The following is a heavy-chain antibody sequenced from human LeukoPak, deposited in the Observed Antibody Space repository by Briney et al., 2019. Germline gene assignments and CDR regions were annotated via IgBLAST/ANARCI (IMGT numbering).Heavy chain of an antibody. CDR1: GGTFSSYA. CDR3: ARGLEWFGEFYYGMDV. J-gene: IGHJ6*04. Sequence: SVKVSCKASGGTFSSYAISWVRQAPGQGLEWMGGVIPIFGTANYAQKFQGRVTITADESTSTAYMELSSLRSEDTAVYYCARGLEWFGEFYYGMDVWGRGTTVTVSS. D-gene: IGHD3-10*01. V-gene: IGHV1-69*01. CDR2: VIPIFGTA.